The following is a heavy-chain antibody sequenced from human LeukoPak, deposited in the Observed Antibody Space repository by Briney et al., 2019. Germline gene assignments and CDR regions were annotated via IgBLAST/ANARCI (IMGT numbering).Heavy chain of an antibody. V-gene: IGHV3-33*01. CDR2: IWYDGSNK. CDR1: GFTFRSYG. D-gene: IGHD4-17*01. J-gene: IGHJ5*02. Sequence: PGWCLRLSCAASGFTFRSYGMLGVRAAPARGWVGGVVIWYDGSNKYYADSVKGRFTISRDNSKNTLYLQMNSLRAEDTAVYYCVREVSGDPWHNWFVPWGQGTMVTVSS. CDR3: VREVSGDPWHNWFVP.